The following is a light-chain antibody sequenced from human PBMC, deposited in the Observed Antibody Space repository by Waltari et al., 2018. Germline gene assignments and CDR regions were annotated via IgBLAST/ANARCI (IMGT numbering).Light chain of an antibody. CDR2: DVP. J-gene: IGLJ1*01. CDR1: SSYVGGYDY. V-gene: IGLV2-14*03. CDR3: SSYSGRITHV. Sequence: QSALTQPAPVPGSPGQSITISCTGTSSYVGGYDYVSWYQQYPAKAPRLLIFDVPRRPAGVSNRFSGSTSGNAASLTISGLQPEDEAAYYCSSYSGRITHVFGTGTQLTVL.